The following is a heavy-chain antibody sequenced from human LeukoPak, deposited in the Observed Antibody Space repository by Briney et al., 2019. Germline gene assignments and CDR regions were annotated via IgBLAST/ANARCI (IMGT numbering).Heavy chain of an antibody. D-gene: IGHD4-17*01. V-gene: IGHV3-21*01. Sequence: GGSLRLSCAASGFTFSSYSMDWVRQAPGKGLEWVSSISSSSSYIYSAASVKGRFTISRDNAKNSLYLQMNSPRAEDTAVYYCARDGYGDYGFDYWGQGTLVTVSS. CDR2: ISSSSSYI. CDR1: GFTFSSYS. CDR3: ARDGYGDYGFDY. J-gene: IGHJ4*02.